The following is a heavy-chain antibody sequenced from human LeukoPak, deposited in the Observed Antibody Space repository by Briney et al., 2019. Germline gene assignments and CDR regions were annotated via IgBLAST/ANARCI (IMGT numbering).Heavy chain of an antibody. V-gene: IGHV4-34*01. CDR2: INHSGST. J-gene: IGHJ6*02. CDR1: GGSFSGYY. D-gene: IGHD3-3*01. Sequence: SETLSLTCAVYGGSFSGYYWSWIRQPPGKGLEWIGEINHSGSTNYNPSLKSRVTISVDTSKNQFSLKLSSVTAADTAVYYCARDPYYDFWSGYYGGYGMDVWGQGTTVTVSS. CDR3: ARDPYYDFWSGYYGGYGMDV.